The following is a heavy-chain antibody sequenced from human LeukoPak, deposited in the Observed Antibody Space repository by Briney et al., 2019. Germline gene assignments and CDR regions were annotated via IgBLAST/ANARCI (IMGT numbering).Heavy chain of an antibody. D-gene: IGHD6-13*01. J-gene: IGHJ4*02. Sequence: PSETLSLTCTVSGGSIRSGDYYWSWIRQPPGKGLEGIGYIYYSGSTYYNPFLKSRDHISVDPSKNQCSLNLSSVTAADTAVYYCAVTPSYSSSGYVGYWGQGTLVTVSS. CDR1: GGSIRSGDYY. CDR2: IYYSGST. CDR3: AVTPSYSSSGYVGY. V-gene: IGHV4-30-4*01.